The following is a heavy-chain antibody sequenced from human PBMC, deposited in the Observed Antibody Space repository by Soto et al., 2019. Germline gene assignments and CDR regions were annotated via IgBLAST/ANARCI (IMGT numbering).Heavy chain of an antibody. J-gene: IGHJ4*02. D-gene: IGHD4-17*01. V-gene: IGHV4-59*01. CDR2: IYYSGST. CDR3: ARVDYGDYFDY. Sequence: ETLSLTCTVSGGSISSYYWSWIRQPPGKGLEWIGYIYYSGSTNYNPSLKSRVTISVDTSKNQFSLKLSSVTAADTAVYYCARVDYGDYFDYWGQGTVVTVSS. CDR1: GGSISSYY.